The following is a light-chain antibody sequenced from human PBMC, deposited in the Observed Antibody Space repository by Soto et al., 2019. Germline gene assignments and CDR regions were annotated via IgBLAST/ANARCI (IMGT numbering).Light chain of an antibody. V-gene: IGLV2-8*01. CDR3: SSYAGTNTLV. CDR1: SSDVGGFDY. J-gene: IGLJ3*02. Sequence: QSVLTQPPSASGSPGQSVTTSCTGTSSDVGGFDYVSWYQQYPGKAPRLMIYEVNERPSGVPDRFSGSKSGNTASLTVSGLRAEDEADYYCSSYAGTNTLVFGGGTKVTVL. CDR2: EVN.